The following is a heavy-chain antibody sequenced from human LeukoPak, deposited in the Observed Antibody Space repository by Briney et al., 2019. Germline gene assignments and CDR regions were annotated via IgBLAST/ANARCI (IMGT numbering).Heavy chain of an antibody. J-gene: IGHJ6*03. CDR2: IIPIFGTA. CDR3: AGLRDFHSGYYYYYMDV. CDR1: GGTFSSYV. Sequence: SVKVSCKASGGTFSSYVISWVRQAPGQGLEWMGGIIPIFGTANYAQKFQGRVTITTDESTSTACMGLSSLRSEDTAVYYCAGLRDFHSGYYYYYMDVWGKGTTVTVSS. V-gene: IGHV1-69*05. D-gene: IGHD3-9*01.